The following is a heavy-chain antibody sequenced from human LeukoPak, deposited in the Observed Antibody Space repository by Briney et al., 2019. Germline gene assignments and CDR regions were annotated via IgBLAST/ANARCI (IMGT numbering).Heavy chain of an antibody. Sequence: GGPLRLSCAASGFTFSSYGMHWVRQAPGKGLEWVAFIRYDGSNKYYADSVKGRFTISRDNSKNTLYLQMNSLRAEDTAVYYCAKDGVGSGSYYNLDYWGQGTLVTVSS. V-gene: IGHV3-30*02. J-gene: IGHJ4*02. CDR3: AKDGVGSGSYYNLDY. D-gene: IGHD3-10*01. CDR2: IRYDGSNK. CDR1: GFTFSSYG.